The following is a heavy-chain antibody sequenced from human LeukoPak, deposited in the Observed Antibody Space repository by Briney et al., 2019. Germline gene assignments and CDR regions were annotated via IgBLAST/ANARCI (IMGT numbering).Heavy chain of an antibody. CDR2: INPNSGGT. Sequence: GASVKVSCKASGYTFTGFYMHWVRQAPGQGLEWMGWINPNSGGTNYAQKFQGRVTMPRDTSISTAHMELSRLRSDATAVYYCPRRRRKQLYGNWFDPWGQGTLVTVSS. D-gene: IGHD5-18*01. CDR1: GYTFTGFY. CDR3: PRRRRKQLYGNWFDP. J-gene: IGHJ5*02. V-gene: IGHV1-2*02.